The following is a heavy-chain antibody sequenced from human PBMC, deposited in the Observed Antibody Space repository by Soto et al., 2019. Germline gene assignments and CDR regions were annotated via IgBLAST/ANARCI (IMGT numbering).Heavy chain of an antibody. CDR1: GGSISSSGYY. CDR3: ATDNFDY. CDR2: IYYTGTT. V-gene: IGHV4-39*02. Sequence: SETLSLTCTVSGGSISSSGYYWGWIRQPPGKGLEWIGSIYYTGTTYYSPSLKSRVTISVDTSKNHFSLKLSSVTAADTAVYYDATDNFDYWGQGTLVTVSS. J-gene: IGHJ4*02.